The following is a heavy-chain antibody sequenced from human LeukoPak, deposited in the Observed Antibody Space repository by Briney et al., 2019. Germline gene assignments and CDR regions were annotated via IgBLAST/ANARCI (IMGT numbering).Heavy chain of an antibody. Sequence: GWSLRLSCTASGLTFRSYALSWVRQATGKGLEWVSGIRDNDFSTYYADSVKGRFTISRDNSKSPVYLQRNSLRAEDTAVYYCARSSGNYWAAPFDYWGQGTLVTVPS. CDR1: GLTFRSYA. V-gene: IGHV3-23*01. J-gene: IGHJ4*02. CDR3: ARSSGNYWAAPFDY. CDR2: IRDNDFST. D-gene: IGHD1-26*01.